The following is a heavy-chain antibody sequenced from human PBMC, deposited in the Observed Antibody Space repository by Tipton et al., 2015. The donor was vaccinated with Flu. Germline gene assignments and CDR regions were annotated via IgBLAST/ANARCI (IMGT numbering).Heavy chain of an antibody. V-gene: IGHV5-51*01. J-gene: IGHJ1*01. CDR2: IYPGDSDT. CDR1: GYSFTNHW. CDR3: ARGGSSWFPQKAYSLH. D-gene: IGHD6-13*01. Sequence: QLVQSGAEVKKPGESLKISCKGSGYSFTNHWIGWVRQMPGKGLEWMGIIYPGDSDTRYSPSFQGQVTISADKSINTAYLQWTSLKASDTAMYYCARGGSSWFPQKAYSLHWGQGTLVTVSS.